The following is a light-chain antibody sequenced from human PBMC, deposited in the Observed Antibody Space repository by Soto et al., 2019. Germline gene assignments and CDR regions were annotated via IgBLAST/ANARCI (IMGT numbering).Light chain of an antibody. Sequence: EIVLTQSPGTLYLSPGERANLSCRASQRVSSSYLAWYQQKPGQAPRLLIYGASSRATGIPDRFIGSGSGTDFTLNISRREPEDFAVYYWQQYGSSPPVSFGPGTKVDI. V-gene: IGKV3-20*01. J-gene: IGKJ3*01. CDR1: QRVSSSY. CDR2: GAS. CDR3: QQYGSSPPVS.